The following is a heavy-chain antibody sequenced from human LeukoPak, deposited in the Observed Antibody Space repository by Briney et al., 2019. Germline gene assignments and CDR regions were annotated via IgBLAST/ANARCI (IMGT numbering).Heavy chain of an antibody. Sequence: GGSLRLSCAASGFPFSNHAMSWVRQPPGKGLEWVSAISNGNTYYADSVRGRFTISRDDSKNMVYLQMNSLRADDTAVYYCAKTTAGYSSGRYPGWPVDYWGQGTLVTVSS. V-gene: IGHV3-23*01. CDR2: ISNGNT. CDR1: GFPFSNHA. J-gene: IGHJ4*02. CDR3: AKTTAGYSSGRYPGWPVDY. D-gene: IGHD6-19*01.